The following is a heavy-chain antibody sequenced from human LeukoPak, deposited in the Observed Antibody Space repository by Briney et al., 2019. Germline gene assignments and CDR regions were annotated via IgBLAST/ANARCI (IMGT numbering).Heavy chain of an antibody. CDR2: IYYSGST. CDR1: GGSISSYY. Sequence: SETLSLTCTVSGGSISSYYWSWIRQPPGPGLEWIGYIYYSGSTNYNPSLKSRVTISVDTSKNQFSLKLSSVTAADTAVYYCARVPGSMVRRRPYYFDYWGQGTLVTVSS. V-gene: IGHV4-59*01. CDR3: ARVPGSMVRRRPYYFDY. D-gene: IGHD5-18*01. J-gene: IGHJ4*02.